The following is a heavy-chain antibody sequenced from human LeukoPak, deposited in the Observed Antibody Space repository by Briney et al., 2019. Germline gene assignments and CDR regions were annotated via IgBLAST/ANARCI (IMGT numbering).Heavy chain of an antibody. CDR2: ISYDGSNK. Sequence: GGSLRLSCAASGFTFSSYGMHWVRQAPGKGLEWVAVISYDGSNKYYADSVKGRFTISRDNSKNTLYLQMNSLRAEDTAVYYCAKEAYYLNGMDVWGQGTTVTVSS. CDR1: GFTFSSYG. J-gene: IGHJ6*02. CDR3: AKEAYYLNGMDV. V-gene: IGHV3-30*18. D-gene: IGHD3-10*01.